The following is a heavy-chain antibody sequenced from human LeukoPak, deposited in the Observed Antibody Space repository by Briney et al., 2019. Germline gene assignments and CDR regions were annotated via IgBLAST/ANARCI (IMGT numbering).Heavy chain of an antibody. V-gene: IGHV1-69*13. J-gene: IGHJ4*02. D-gene: IGHD2-15*01. CDR1: GGTFSSYV. CDR2: IIPMFGII. CDR3: AKDLKYCSGGRCSSGQVTDSEC. Sequence: GASVKVSCKGSGGTFSSYVINWVRQAPGQGLEWMGRIIPMFGIINYAQKFQGRVTITADESTSTAYMELNSLRAEDTAVYFCAKDLKYCSGGRCSSGQVTDSECWGQGTLVTVSS.